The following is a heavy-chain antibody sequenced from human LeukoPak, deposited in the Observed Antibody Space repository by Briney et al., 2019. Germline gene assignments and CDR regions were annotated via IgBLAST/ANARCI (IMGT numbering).Heavy chain of an antibody. V-gene: IGHV4-59*01. CDR2: IYYSGST. CDR1: GGSISSYY. D-gene: IGHD3-16*02. Sequence: SETLSLTCTVSGGSISSYYWSWIRQPPGKGLEWIGYIYYSGSTNYNTSLTSRVTISVDTSKNKFSLTLKSVIAAATAVYYCAREVGGDYDYVWGSYRQPQPFDYWGQGALVTVSS. J-gene: IGHJ4*02. CDR3: AREVGGDYDYVWGSYRQPQPFDY.